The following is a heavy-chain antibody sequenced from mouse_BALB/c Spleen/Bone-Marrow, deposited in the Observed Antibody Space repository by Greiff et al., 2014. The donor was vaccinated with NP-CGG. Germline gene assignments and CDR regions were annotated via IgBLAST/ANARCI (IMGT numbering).Heavy chain of an antibody. Sequence: EVHLVESGGGLVQPGGSRKLSCAASGFTFSSFGMHWVRQAPEKGLEWVAYINSGSSTIYYADTVKGRFTISRDNPKNTLFLQMTSLRSEDTAMYYCARRYYGSSFSYFDYGGQGTTLTVSS. D-gene: IGHD1-1*01. CDR2: INSGSSTI. V-gene: IGHV5-17*02. CDR1: GFTFSSFG. CDR3: ARRYYGSSFSYFDY. J-gene: IGHJ2*01.